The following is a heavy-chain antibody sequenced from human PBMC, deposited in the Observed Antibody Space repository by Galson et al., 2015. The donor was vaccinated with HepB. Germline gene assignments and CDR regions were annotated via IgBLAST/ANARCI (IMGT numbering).Heavy chain of an antibody. CDR2: IYYSGST. J-gene: IGHJ4*02. CDR1: GGSISSGDYY. D-gene: IGHD6-19*01. V-gene: IGHV4-30-4*01. Sequence: TLSLTCTVSGGSISSGDYYWSWIRQPPGKGLEWIGYIYYSGSTYYNPSLKSRVTISVDTSKNQFSLKLSSVTAADTAVYYCARVWGSGWSYYFDYWGQGTLVTVSS. CDR3: ARVWGSGWSYYFDY.